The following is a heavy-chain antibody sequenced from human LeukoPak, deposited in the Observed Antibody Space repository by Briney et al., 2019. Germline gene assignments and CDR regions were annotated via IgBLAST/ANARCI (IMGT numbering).Heavy chain of an antibody. Sequence: GGSLRLSCAASGFTFSIYWMSWVRQTPGKGLEWVSVIYSGGSTYYADSVKGRFTISRDNSKNTLYLQMNSLRAEDTAVYYCARDLLEWYFDYWGQGTLVTVSS. CDR2: IYSGGST. J-gene: IGHJ4*02. D-gene: IGHD3-3*01. V-gene: IGHV3-66*01. CDR1: GFTFSIYW. CDR3: ARDLLEWYFDY.